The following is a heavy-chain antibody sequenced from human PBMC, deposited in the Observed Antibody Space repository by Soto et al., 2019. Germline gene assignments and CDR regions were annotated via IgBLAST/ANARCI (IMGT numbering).Heavy chain of an antibody. CDR2: IYYSGST. D-gene: IGHD3-9*01. CDR3: ASRLTLATPKGDDFDL. CDR1: SGSIINYY. J-gene: IGHJ3*01. Sequence: QVQLQESGPGLVKPSETLSRTCTVSSGSIINYYWSWIRQPPGKGLEWIGFIYYSGSTNYDSFLKSRVTMSVEMTRQQLSLKLNSVTAADTAVYYCASRLTLATPKGDDFDLWGQGTMVTVSS. V-gene: IGHV4-59*01.